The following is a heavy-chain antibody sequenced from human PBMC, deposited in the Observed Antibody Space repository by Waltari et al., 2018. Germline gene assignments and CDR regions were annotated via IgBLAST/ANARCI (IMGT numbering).Heavy chain of an antibody. J-gene: IGHJ4*02. CDR3: VRDEPGDGLDY. Sequence: EVQLVESGGALVQPGGSLRLSCATSGFTFSRNWMHCVRQAPGKGLMWVSHMGSDESRTTYADSVKGRFTISRDNAKNTVYLQMNNLRDEDTAVYYCVRDEPGDGLDYWGQGTLVTVSS. D-gene: IGHD7-27*01. CDR1: GFTFSRNW. V-gene: IGHV3-74*03. CDR2: MGSDESRT.